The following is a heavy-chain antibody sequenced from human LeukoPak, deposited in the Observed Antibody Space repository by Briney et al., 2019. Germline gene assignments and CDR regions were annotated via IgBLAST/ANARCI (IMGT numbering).Heavy chain of an antibody. CDR1: GFTFSSYG. CDR2: ISGSGGST. V-gene: IGHV3-23*01. J-gene: IGHJ5*02. CDR3: AKDPSGSGINWFDP. Sequence: PGGSLRLSCAASGFTFSSYGMSWVRQAPGKGLEWVSAISGSGGSTYYADSVKGRFTISRDNSKNTLYLQMNSLRAEDTAVYYCAKDPSGSGINWFDPWGQGTLVTVSS. D-gene: IGHD3-10*01.